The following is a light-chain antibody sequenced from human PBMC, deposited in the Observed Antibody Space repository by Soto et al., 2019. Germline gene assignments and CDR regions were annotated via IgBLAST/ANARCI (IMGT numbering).Light chain of an antibody. J-gene: IGKJ1*01. V-gene: IGKV3-15*01. CDR2: GAS. CDR1: QSINNN. CDR3: QQYHYWWM. Sequence: EIVMTQSPATLSVSPGERATLSCRASQSINNNLAWYQQKPGQAPRLLIYGASTRATGIPARFSGSGSGTEFTLTISSLQSEYFAVYYCQQYHYWWMFGQGTKVEIK.